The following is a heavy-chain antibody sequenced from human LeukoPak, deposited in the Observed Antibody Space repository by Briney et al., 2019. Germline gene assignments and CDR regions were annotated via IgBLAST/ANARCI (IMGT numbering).Heavy chain of an antibody. D-gene: IGHD3-9*01. V-gene: IGHV4-39*01. CDR2: IYYSGST. J-gene: IGHJ5*02. CDR1: GGSISSSSYY. Sequence: SETLSLTCTVSGGSISSSSYYWGWIRQPPGKGLEWIGSIYYSGSTYYNPSLKSRVTISVDTSKNQFSLKLSSVTAADTAVYYCARTEVYYGILTGYYRDNWFDPWGQGTLVTVSS. CDR3: ARTEVYYGILTGYYRDNWFDP.